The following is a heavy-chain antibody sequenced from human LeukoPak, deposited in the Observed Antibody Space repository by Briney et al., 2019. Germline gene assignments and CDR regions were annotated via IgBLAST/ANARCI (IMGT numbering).Heavy chain of an antibody. CDR3: ARSPRLLLPFDY. Sequence: GASVKVSCKASGFTFTSSAMQWVRQARGQRLEWIGWIVVGSGNTNYAQKFQGRVTITADKSTSTAYMELSSLRSEDTAVYYCARSPRLLLPFDYWGQGTLVTVSS. D-gene: IGHD2-15*01. J-gene: IGHJ4*02. CDR2: IVVGSGNT. V-gene: IGHV1-58*02. CDR1: GFTFTSSA.